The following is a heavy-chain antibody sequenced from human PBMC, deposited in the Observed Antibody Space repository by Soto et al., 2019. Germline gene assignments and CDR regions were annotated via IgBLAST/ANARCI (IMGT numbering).Heavy chain of an antibody. CDR2: INWKSDI. CDR1: GFTFDDNA. J-gene: IGHJ4*02. D-gene: IGHD3-16*01. V-gene: IGHV3-9*01. CDR3: AISQDRGGRTTFIY. Sequence: GGSLRLSCAVSGFTFDDNAMHWVRQAPEKGLEWVSGINWKSDIGYADSVKGRFTISRDNAENSLYLRRNSLRAEDTAWYYCAISQDRGGRTTFIYWGQGTQVTVSS.